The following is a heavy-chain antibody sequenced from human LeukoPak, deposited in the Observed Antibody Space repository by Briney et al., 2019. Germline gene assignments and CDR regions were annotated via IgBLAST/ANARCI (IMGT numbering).Heavy chain of an antibody. D-gene: IGHD3-10*01. CDR1: GGSISSYY. V-gene: IGHV4-4*07. CDR2: IYTSGST. CDR3: ARDTLLLWFGETWFDP. J-gene: IGHJ5*02. Sequence: SETLSLTCTVSGGSISSYYWSWIRQPAGKGLEWIGRIYTSGSTNYNPSLKSRVTISVDTSKNQFSLKLSSVTAADTAVYYCARDTLLLWFGETWFDPWGQGTLVTVSS.